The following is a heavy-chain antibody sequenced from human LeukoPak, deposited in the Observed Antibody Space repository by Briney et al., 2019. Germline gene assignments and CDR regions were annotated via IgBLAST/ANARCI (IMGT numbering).Heavy chain of an antibody. CDR3: ARDLTPSRYSSSWNRFGY. D-gene: IGHD6-13*01. CDR2: ISYDGSNK. J-gene: IGHJ4*02. V-gene: IGHV3-30-3*01. Sequence: PGGSLRLSCAASGVTFSSNTMHWVRLAPGKGLEWVALISYDGSNKYYADSVKGRFTISRDNSKNTLYLQMNSLRAEDTAVYYCARDLTPSRYSSSWNRFGYWGQGTLVTVSS. CDR1: GVTFSSNT.